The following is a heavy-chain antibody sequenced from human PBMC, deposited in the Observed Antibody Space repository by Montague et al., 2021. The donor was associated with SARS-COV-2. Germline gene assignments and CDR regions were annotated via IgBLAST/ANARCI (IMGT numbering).Heavy chain of an antibody. Sequence: SETLSLTCTVSGDPISGFYWSWIRQSPGQGLEWIGYIYYTGSTNSWPHLNRRISMSVDTFRYELSLKLSSVTAADTGLYYCARFTTSGFDYWGQGILVTVSS. CDR2: IYYTGST. J-gene: IGHJ4*02. D-gene: IGHD2-2*01. CDR3: ARFTTSGFDY. CDR1: GDPISGFY. V-gene: IGHV4-59*01.